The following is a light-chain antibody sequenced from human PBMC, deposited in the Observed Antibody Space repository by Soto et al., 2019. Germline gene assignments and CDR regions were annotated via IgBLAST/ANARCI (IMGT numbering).Light chain of an antibody. CDR3: QQYDNWPLWT. Sequence: EVVMTQSPATLSVSPGERATLSCRASQSVSNSLAWYQQKPGQVPRLLIYGASTRAAGIPARFSGSGSGTEFTLTISSLQSEDFGVYYCQQYDNWPLWTFGQGTKVEIK. CDR2: GAS. J-gene: IGKJ1*01. CDR1: QSVSNS. V-gene: IGKV3-15*01.